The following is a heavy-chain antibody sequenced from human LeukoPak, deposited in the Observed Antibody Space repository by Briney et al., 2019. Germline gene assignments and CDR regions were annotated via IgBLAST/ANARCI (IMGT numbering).Heavy chain of an antibody. CDR1: GGSISSSNW. CDR2: IYHSGSA. D-gene: IGHD1-26*01. CDR3: ARVSSGSYYFDY. V-gene: IGHV4-4*02. Sequence: PSETLSLTCAVSGGSISSSNWWSWVRQPPGKGLKWIGEIYHSGSANYNPSLKSRVTISVDKSKNQFSLKLTSVTAADTAVYYCARVSSGSYYFDYWGQGTLVTVSS. J-gene: IGHJ4*02.